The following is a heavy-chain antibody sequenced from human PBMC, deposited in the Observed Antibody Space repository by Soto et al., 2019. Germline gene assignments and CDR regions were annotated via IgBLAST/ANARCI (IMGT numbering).Heavy chain of an antibody. CDR2: IYNSGKT. V-gene: IGHV4-31*03. Sequence: QVQLQESGPGLVKPSQTLSLTCTVSSGSISSGGYYWSWIRQHPGKDLEWVGYIYNSGKTYYNPSLKSRVTISADTSKNQFSLNLSSVTAADMAVYHCARASAGGGWYYFDYWGQGTLVTVSS. J-gene: IGHJ4*02. D-gene: IGHD6-19*01. CDR3: ARASAGGGWYYFDY. CDR1: SGSISSGGYY.